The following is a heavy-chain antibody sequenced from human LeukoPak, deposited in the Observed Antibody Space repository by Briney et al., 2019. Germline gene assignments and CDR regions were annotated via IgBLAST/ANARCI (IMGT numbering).Heavy chain of an antibody. J-gene: IGHJ4*02. CDR1: GFTFSDYY. V-gene: IGHV3-11*01. CDR2: ISSSGSTI. CDR3: AREFHYYDSSGGDFDY. D-gene: IGHD3-22*01. Sequence: GGSLRLSCAASGFTFSDYYMSWIRRAPGKGLEWVSYISSSGSTIYYADSVKGRFTISRDNAKNSLYLQMNSLRAEDTAVYYYAREFHYYDSSGGDFDYWGQGTLVTVSS.